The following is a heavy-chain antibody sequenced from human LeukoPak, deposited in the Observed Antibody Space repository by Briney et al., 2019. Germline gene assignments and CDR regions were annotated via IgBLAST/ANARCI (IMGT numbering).Heavy chain of an antibody. CDR1: GFSFNSYA. J-gene: IGHJ6*02. CDR3: AQGGSEIYYFYHGMDV. CDR2: ISYDGSNK. Sequence: QPGRSLRLSCAASGFSFNSYAIHWVRRAPGKGLEWVTAISYDGSNKHYADSVRGRFTISRDNSKNTLYLQMNSLRTEDTAVYYCAQGGSEIYYFYHGMDVWGRGTTVTVSS. D-gene: IGHD3-10*01. V-gene: IGHV3-30*03.